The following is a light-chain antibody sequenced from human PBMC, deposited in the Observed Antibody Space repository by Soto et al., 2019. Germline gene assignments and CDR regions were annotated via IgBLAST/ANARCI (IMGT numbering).Light chain of an antibody. CDR2: GAS. Sequence: IQMTQSPSSLSASVGDSVTFTCRASQSINIYLNWYQQKPGKAPTLLIYGASSLQSGVPSRFTGGGSRTDFTLTISSHPPEDFATYYCQQSYRSPYTFGQGTKLEIK. CDR1: QSINIY. V-gene: IGKV1-39*01. J-gene: IGKJ2*01. CDR3: QQSYRSPYT.